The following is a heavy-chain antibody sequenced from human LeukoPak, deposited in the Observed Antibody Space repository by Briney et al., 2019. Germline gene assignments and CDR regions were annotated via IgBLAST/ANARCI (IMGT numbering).Heavy chain of an antibody. Sequence: GGSLRLSCAASGFSFDSYAIHWARQAPGKGLEWLAVISYSGNNQYYADSVKGRFTISRDNSKNTVYLQMNSLRTEDTAVYYCARAGDAYNLPDYWGQGTLVTVSS. D-gene: IGHD5-24*01. CDR2: ISYSGNNQ. J-gene: IGHJ4*02. V-gene: IGHV3-30*04. CDR1: GFSFDSYA. CDR3: ARAGDAYNLPDY.